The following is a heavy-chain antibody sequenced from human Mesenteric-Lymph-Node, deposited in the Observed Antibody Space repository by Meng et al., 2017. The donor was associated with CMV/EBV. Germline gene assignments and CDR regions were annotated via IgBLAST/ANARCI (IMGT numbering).Heavy chain of an antibody. Sequence: GGSLRLSCAASGFTFSSYAMTWVRQAPGKGLEWVSGMTGSGGSTYYADSVKGRFTISRDNSKKTLYLQMNSLRAEDTAIYYCGGYYYPPPHYYYHYGMDVWGQGTTVTVSS. V-gene: IGHV3-23*01. J-gene: IGHJ6*02. CDR2: MTGSGGST. CDR3: GGYYYPPPHYYYHYGMDV. D-gene: IGHD3-22*01. CDR1: GFTFSSYA.